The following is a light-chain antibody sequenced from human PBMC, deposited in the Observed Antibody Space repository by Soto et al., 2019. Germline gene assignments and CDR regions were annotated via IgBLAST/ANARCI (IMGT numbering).Light chain of an antibody. CDR2: SNN. CDR3: AAWDDSLSGHYV. V-gene: IGLV1-47*02. CDR1: SSNIGSNY. J-gene: IGLJ1*01. Sequence: LTQPPSASGTPGQRVTISCSGSSSNIGSNYVYWYQQLPGTAPKLLIYSNNQRPSGVPDRFSGSKSGTSASLAISGLRSEDEADYYCAAWDDSLSGHYVFGTGTKVTVL.